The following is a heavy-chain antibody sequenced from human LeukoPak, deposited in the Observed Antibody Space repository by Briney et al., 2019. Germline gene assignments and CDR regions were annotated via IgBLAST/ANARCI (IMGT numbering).Heavy chain of an antibody. J-gene: IGHJ4*02. D-gene: IGHD4-17*01. CDR3: ARTPSVTTYYFDY. CDR1: GGSISSDYY. Sequence: PSETLSLTCNVSGGSISSDYYWSWIRQPPGKGLEWIGHIYYSGSTYYRPSLKSRLTISVYTSKNQFSLNLHSVTAADTAVYYCARTPSVTTYYFDYWGQGTLVTVSS. CDR2: IYYSGST. V-gene: IGHV4-30-4*08.